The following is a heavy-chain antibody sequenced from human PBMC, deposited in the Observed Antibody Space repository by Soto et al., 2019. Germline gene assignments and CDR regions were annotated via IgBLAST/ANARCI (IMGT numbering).Heavy chain of an antibody. CDR2: IYYSGST. CDR1: GGSISSYY. J-gene: IGHJ3*02. V-gene: IGHV4-59*01. Sequence: SETLSLTCTVSGGSISSYYWSWIRQPPGKGLEWIGYIYYSGSTNYNPSLKSRVTISVDTSKNQFSLKLSSVTAADTAVYYCASVKWGTGTQGRLKQRGPDAFDIWGQGTMVTVSS. D-gene: IGHD1-1*01. CDR3: ASVKWGTGTQGRLKQRGPDAFDI.